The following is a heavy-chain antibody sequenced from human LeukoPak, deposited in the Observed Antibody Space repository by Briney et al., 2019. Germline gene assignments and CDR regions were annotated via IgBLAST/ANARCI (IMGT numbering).Heavy chain of an antibody. Sequence: GGSLRLSCAASGFTFSSYAMSWVRQAPGKGLEWVSSISSSSSYIYYADSVKGRFTISRDNAKNSLYLQMNSLRAEDTAVYYCAREPYGDYSSFDYWGQGTLVTVSS. J-gene: IGHJ4*02. D-gene: IGHD4-17*01. CDR3: AREPYGDYSSFDY. CDR1: GFTFSSYA. CDR2: ISSSSSYI. V-gene: IGHV3-21*01.